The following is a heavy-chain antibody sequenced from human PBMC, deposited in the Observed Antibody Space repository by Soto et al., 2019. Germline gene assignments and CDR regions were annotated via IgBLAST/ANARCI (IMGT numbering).Heavy chain of an antibody. CDR3: AKARYYYDSSGD. CDR1: GLNFSRYA. J-gene: IGHJ4*02. Sequence: GGSLRLSCAASGLNFSRYAMSWLRRAPGKGLGWVAASSGSGGSTYDADSVRGRFTMSRDNSKNTLYLQMNSLRAEDTAVYYCAKARYYYDSSGDWGQGTLVTV. V-gene: IGHV3-23*01. CDR2: SSGSGGST. D-gene: IGHD3-22*01.